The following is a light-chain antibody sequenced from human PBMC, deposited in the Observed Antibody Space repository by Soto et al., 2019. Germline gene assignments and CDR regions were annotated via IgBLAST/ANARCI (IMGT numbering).Light chain of an antibody. CDR1: QSVGTN. J-gene: IGKJ5*01. Sequence: EIVMTQSPATLSVSPGERATLSCRASQSVGTNLAWYQQKPGQAPRLLMYGASTRATGIPARFSGSGSGTEFTLTISSLQSEDFAVYYCQQRLHWPITFGQGTRLEIK. V-gene: IGKV3-15*01. CDR3: QQRLHWPIT. CDR2: GAS.